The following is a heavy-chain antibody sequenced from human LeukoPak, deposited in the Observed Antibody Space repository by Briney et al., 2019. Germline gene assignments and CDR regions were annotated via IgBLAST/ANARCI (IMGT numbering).Heavy chain of an antibody. V-gene: IGHV3-48*04. CDR2: ISSSGSTI. CDR1: GFTFSRYS. CDR3: ARDLEYTTSSGDY. J-gene: IGHJ4*02. Sequence: GGSLRLSCAASGFTFSRYSMNWVRQAPGKGLEWVSYISSSGSTIFYADSVKGRFTISRDNAKNSLYLQMNSLRAEDTAVYYCARDLEYTTSSGDYWGQGTLVIVSS. D-gene: IGHD6-6*01.